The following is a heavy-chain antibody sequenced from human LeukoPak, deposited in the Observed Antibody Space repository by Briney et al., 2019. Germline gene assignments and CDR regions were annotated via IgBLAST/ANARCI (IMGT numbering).Heavy chain of an antibody. V-gene: IGHV3-23*01. Sequence: PAGSLRLSCAVSGITLSNYGLSWVRQAPGKGLEWVAGISDSGGSTKYADSVKGRFTISRDNPKNTLILQMNSLRAEDTAVYFCAKRGVVIRVILIGFHKEAHYFESWGQGALVTVSS. D-gene: IGHD3-9*01. CDR3: AKRGVVIRVILIGFHKEAHYFES. CDR1: GITLSNYG. J-gene: IGHJ4*02. CDR2: ISDSGGST.